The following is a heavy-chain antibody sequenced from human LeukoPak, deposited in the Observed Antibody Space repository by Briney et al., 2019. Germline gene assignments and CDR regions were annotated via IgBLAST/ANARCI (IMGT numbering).Heavy chain of an antibody. CDR1: GFTFSDYY. Sequence: GGSLRLSCAASGFTFSDYYMSWIRQAPGKGLEWVSYISSSGSTIYYADSVKGRFTISRDNAKNSLYLQMNSLRAEDTAVYYCARDGYSYAPLGDYYYYMDVWGKGTTVTVSS. CDR2: ISSSGSTI. CDR3: ARDGYSYAPLGDYYYYMDV. V-gene: IGHV3-11*04. J-gene: IGHJ6*03. D-gene: IGHD5-18*01.